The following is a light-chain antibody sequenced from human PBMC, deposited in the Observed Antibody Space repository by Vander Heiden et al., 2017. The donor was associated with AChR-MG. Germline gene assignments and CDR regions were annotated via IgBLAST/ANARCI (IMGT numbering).Light chain of an antibody. Sequence: QSVLTQPPSVSGAPGPRVTISCPGSSSNIGAGYNVHWYQQLPGTAPKLLSYGNSNRPSGVPDRFSGSKSGTSASLATTGLQAEDEADYYCQSFDSTLRGSWVFGGGTKLTVL. J-gene: IGLJ3*02. CDR3: QSFDSTLRGSWV. V-gene: IGLV1-40*01. CDR1: SSNIGAGYN. CDR2: GNS.